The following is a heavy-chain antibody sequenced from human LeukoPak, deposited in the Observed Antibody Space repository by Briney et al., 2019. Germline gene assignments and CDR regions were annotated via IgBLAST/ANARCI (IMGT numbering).Heavy chain of an antibody. J-gene: IGHJ4*02. CDR3: SRTSIVGPTEIDY. D-gene: IGHD1-26*01. Sequence: GGSLRLSCAASGFPFSSYGIHWVRQAPGKGLEWVTVIWYDGSRKYYADSVKGRFTISRDNSKNTLYLQMNSLRAEDTAVYYCSRTSIVGPTEIDYWGQGTLVTVSS. CDR2: IWYDGSRK. CDR1: GFPFSSYG. V-gene: IGHV3-33*01.